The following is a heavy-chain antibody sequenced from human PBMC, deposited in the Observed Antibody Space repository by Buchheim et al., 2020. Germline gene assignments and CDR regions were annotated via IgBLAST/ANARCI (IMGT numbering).Heavy chain of an antibody. V-gene: IGHV4-31*03. CDR3: ARLSPLRPAASFRGYYYYGMDV. D-gene: IGHD2-2*01. CDR2: IYYSGST. J-gene: IGHJ6*02. Sequence: QVQLQESGPGLVKPSQTLSLTCTVSGGSISSGGYYWSWIRQHPGKGLEWIGYIYYSGSTYYNPSLKSRVTISVDTSKNQFSLKLSSVTAADTAVYYCARLSPLRPAASFRGYYYYGMDVWGQGTT. CDR1: GGSISSGGYY.